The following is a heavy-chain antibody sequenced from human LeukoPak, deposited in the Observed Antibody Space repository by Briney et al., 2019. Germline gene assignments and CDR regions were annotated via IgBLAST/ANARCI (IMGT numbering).Heavy chain of an antibody. D-gene: IGHD5-18*01. J-gene: IGHJ6*03. V-gene: IGHV4-59*01. CDR3: ARAYRGYSYGPYYYYYMDV. Sequence: PSETVSLTCTVSGGSISSYYWSWIRQPPGKGLEWIGYIYYSGSTNYNPSLKSRVTISVDTSKNQFSLKLSSVTAADTAVYYCARAYRGYSYGPYYYYYMDVWGNGTAVTVSS. CDR2: IYYSGST. CDR1: GGSISSYY.